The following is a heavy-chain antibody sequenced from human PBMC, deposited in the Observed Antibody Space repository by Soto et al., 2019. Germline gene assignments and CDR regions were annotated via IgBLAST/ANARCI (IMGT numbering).Heavy chain of an antibody. Sequence: GGSLRLYCSVSGVTFSSYAMHWVRQAPGKGLEYVSSISSNGSPTYYVDSVKGRFTISRDNSKNTLYLQMSSLRPEDTAVYYCVIDRWVEYWGQGALVTVSS. J-gene: IGHJ4*02. V-gene: IGHV3-64D*06. CDR3: VIDRWVEY. CDR1: GVTFSSYA. D-gene: IGHD1-26*01. CDR2: ISSNGSPT.